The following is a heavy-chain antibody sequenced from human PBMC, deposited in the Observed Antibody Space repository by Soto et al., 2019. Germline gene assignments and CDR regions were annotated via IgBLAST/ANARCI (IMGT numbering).Heavy chain of an antibody. V-gene: IGHV1-69*13. J-gene: IGHJ6*02. CDR1: GGTFSSYA. CDR2: IIPIFGTA. Sequence: ASVKVSCKASGGTFSSYAISWVRQARGQGLEWMGGIIPIFGTANYAQKFQGRVTITADESTSTAYMELSSLRSEDTAVYYCARVMGLQSYYYGMDVWGQGTTVTAP. D-gene: IGHD5-12*01. CDR3: ARVMGLQSYYYGMDV.